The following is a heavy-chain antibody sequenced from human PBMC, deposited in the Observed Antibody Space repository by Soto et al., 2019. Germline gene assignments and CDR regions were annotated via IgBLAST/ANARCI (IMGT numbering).Heavy chain of an antibody. J-gene: IGHJ5*02. V-gene: IGHV4-59*01. Sequence: SETLSLTCTVSGGAISGSYWSWVRQPPGKGLEWIGYVHNSGTTNYNPSLSSRVTISLDTSKSQFSLRLTSVTAADTAVYYCARHKWGTPENWLDPWGQGTLVTVSS. CDR2: VHNSGTT. D-gene: IGHD7-27*01. CDR3: ARHKWGTPENWLDP. CDR1: GGAISGSY.